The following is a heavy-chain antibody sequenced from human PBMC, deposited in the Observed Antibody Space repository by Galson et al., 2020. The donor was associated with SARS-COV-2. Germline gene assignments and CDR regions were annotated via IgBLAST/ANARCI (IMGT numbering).Heavy chain of an antibody. CDR1: GYTFTGYY. D-gene: IGHD3-22*01. V-gene: IGHV1-2*02. J-gene: IGHJ3*02. CDR3: ARGGLSYYDSSGYYNDAFDI. CDR2: INPNSGGT. Sequence: ASVKVSCKASGYTFTGYYMHWVRQAPGQGLAWLGWINPNSGGTNYAQKLQGRVTMTRDTSISTAYMELSRLRSDDTAVYYCARGGLSYYDSSGYYNDAFDIWGQGTMVTVSS.